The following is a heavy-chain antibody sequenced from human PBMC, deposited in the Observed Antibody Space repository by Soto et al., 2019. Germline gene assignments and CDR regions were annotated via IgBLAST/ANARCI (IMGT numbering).Heavy chain of an antibody. D-gene: IGHD4-17*01. CDR3: ARGKDYGGDFDY. CDR2: IYHSGST. V-gene: IGHV4-30-2*01. J-gene: IGHJ4*02. Sequence: SETLSLTCAVSGGPISSGGYSWSWIRQPPGKGLEWIGYIYHSGSTYYNPSLKSRVTISVDRSKNQFSLKLSSVTAADTAVYYCARGKDYGGDFDYWGQGTLVTVSS. CDR1: GGPISSGGYS.